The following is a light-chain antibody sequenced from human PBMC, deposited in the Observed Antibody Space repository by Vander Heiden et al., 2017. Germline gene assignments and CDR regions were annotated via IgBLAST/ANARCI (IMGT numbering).Light chain of an antibody. CDR3: QQYNSYPYT. V-gene: IGKV1-5*03. Sequence: DTQMTQFPSTLSASVGDRVTITCRASQSISSWLAWYQQKPGKAPKLLIYKASSLESGVPSRFSGSGSGTEFTLTISSLQPDDFATYYCQQYNSYPYTFGQGTKLEIK. CDR2: KAS. CDR1: QSISSW. J-gene: IGKJ2*01.